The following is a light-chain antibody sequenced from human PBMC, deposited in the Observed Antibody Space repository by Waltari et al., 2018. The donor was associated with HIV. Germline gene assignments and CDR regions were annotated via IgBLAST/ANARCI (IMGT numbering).Light chain of an antibody. CDR2: EVS. J-gene: IGLJ3*02. CDR1: SSDVGRYNY. Sequence: QSALTQPASVSGSPGQSITISCTGTSSDVGRYNYVSWYQQHPGKAPKLLIYEVSNRPSGVSNRFSGSKSGNTASLTISWLQAEDEALYYCSSYTVTGTLNWVFGGGTKLTVL. V-gene: IGLV2-14*03. CDR3: SSYTVTGTLNWV.